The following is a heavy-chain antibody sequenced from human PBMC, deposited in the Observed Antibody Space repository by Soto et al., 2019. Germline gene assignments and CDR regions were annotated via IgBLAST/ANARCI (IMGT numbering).Heavy chain of an antibody. CDR3: AQAARRGGGDWLAFDI. CDR2: ISSSSSYI. D-gene: IGHD6-6*01. V-gene: IGHV3-21*01. J-gene: IGHJ3*02. Sequence: GGSLRLSCAASGFTFSSDSMNWVRQAPGNGLEWVSSISSSSSYIYYADSVKGRFTISRDNAKNSLYLQMNSLRAEDTAVYYCAQAARRGGGDWLAFDIWGQGTMVTVSS. CDR1: GFTFSSDS.